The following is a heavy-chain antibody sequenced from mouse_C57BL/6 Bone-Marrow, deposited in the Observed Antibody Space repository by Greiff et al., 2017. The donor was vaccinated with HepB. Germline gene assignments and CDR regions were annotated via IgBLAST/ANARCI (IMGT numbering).Heavy chain of an antibody. J-gene: IGHJ1*03. CDR3: ARNRYGSSHWYFDV. Sequence: VQLKESGPGLVQPSQSLSITCTVSGFSLTSYGVHWVRQSPGKGLEWLGVIWSGGSTDYNAAFISRLSISKDNSKSQVFFKMNSLQADDTAIYYCARNRYGSSHWYFDVWGTGTTVTVSS. V-gene: IGHV2-2*01. CDR2: IWSGGST. D-gene: IGHD1-1*01. CDR1: GFSLTSYG.